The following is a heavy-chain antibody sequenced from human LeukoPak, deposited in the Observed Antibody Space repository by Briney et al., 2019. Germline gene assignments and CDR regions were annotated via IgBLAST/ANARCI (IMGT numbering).Heavy chain of an antibody. CDR1: GGSISSSSYY. J-gene: IGHJ4*02. CDR2: IYYSGST. D-gene: IGHD6-19*01. V-gene: IGHV4-39*01. CDR3: ARGLYSSGPASFDY. Sequence: SETLSLTCTVSGGSISSSSYYWGWIRQPPGKGLEWIGSIYYSGSTYYNPSLKSRVTISVDTSKNQFSLKLSSVTAADTAVYYCARGLYSSGPASFDYWGQGTLVTVSS.